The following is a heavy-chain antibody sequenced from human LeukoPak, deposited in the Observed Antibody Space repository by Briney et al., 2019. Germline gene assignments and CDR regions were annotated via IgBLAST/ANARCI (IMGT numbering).Heavy chain of an antibody. J-gene: IGHJ4*02. V-gene: IGHV1-46*01. CDR3: ARAELAAAGTLAD. CDR2: INPSGGST. D-gene: IGHD6-13*01. Sequence: REASVTVSCKASGYTFTSYYMHWVRQAPGQGLEWMGIINPSGGSTSYAQKFQGRVTMTRDTSTSTVYMELSSLRSEDTAVYYCARAELAAAGTLADWGQGTLVTVSS. CDR1: GYTFTSYY.